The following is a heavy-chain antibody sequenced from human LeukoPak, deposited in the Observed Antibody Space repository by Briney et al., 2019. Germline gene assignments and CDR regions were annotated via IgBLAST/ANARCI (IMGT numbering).Heavy chain of an antibody. CDR3: ARHWEYSYGYTPFDY. CDR1: GGSFSDYY. V-gene: IGHV4-34*01. CDR2: INHSGTT. D-gene: IGHD5-18*01. Sequence: SETLSLTCAVFGGSFSDYYWSWIRQPPGKGLEWIGEINHSGTTNYNPSLKSRVTISVDTSKNQFSLKLSSVTAADTAVYYCARHWEYSYGYTPFDYWGQGTLVTVSS. J-gene: IGHJ4*02.